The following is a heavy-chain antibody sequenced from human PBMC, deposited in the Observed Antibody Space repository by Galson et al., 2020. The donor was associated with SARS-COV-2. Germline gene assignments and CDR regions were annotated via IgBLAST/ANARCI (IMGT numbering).Heavy chain of an antibody. CDR2: ISHTSSYI. D-gene: IGHD5-18*01. J-gene: IGHJ4*02. V-gene: IGHV3-21*01. CDR1: GFTFSSFK. Sequence: GGSLRLSCEASGFTFSSFKMNWVRQAPGKGLEWVSYISHTSSYIYYADSVGGRFTISRDNAKNSLYLQMNSLRAEDTAVYYCVREGGYSFGVPDYWGQGTLVTGSS. CDR3: VREGGYSFGVPDY.